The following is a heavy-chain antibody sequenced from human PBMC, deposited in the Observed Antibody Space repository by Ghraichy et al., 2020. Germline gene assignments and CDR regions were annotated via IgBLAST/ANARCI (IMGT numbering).Heavy chain of an antibody. V-gene: IGHV4-59*01. Sequence: SETLSLTCSVSGGSMSGNYWTWIRQPPGKGLEWIGYISYSGCATYNPSLKSRVAISIDTSRNQFSVRLTSVTAADTATYYCAKWPPGITSSVEDESWGRGTLVIVSS. D-gene: IGHD2-15*01. CDR1: GGSMSGNY. CDR2: ISYSGCA. J-gene: IGHJ5*02. CDR3: AKWPPGITSSVEDES.